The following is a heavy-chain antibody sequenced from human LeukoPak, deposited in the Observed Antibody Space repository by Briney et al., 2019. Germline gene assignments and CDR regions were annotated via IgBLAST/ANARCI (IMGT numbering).Heavy chain of an antibody. CDR3: ARDRAVTTSLFFLGYYMDV. J-gene: IGHJ6*03. Sequence: GASVKVSCKASGYTFTGYYMHWVRQAPGQGLEWMGRINPNSGGTNYAQKFQGRVTMTRDTSISTAYMELSRLRSDDTAVYYCARDRAVTTSLFFLGYYMDVWGKGTTVTVSS. V-gene: IGHV1-2*06. CDR2: INPNSGGT. D-gene: IGHD4-11*01. CDR1: GYTFTGYY.